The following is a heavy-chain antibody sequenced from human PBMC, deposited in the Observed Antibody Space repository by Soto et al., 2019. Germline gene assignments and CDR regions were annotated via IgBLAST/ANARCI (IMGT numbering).Heavy chain of an antibody. D-gene: IGHD3-10*01. CDR2: INAYNGNT. Sequence: ASVKVSCKASGYGFTSYGIGWVRQAPGQGLEWMGWINAYNGNTNYAQNLQGRVTLTTDTSTSTAYMELRSLRSDDTAVYYCARGVGSGSYYNQYNWFDPWGQGTLVTVSS. CDR3: ARGVGSGSYYNQYNWFDP. J-gene: IGHJ5*02. V-gene: IGHV1-18*01. CDR1: GYGFTSYG.